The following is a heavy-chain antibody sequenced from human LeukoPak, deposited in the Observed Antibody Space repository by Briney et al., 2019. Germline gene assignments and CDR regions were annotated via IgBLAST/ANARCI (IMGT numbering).Heavy chain of an antibody. J-gene: IGHJ6*02. V-gene: IGHV1-8*01. CDR2: MNPNSGNT. Sequence: ASVKVSCKASGYTFTSYDINWVRQATGQGLEWMGWMNPNSGNTGYAQKFQGRVTKTRNTSISTAYMELSSLRSEDTAVYYCARGRPWIQLWFPFYYYGMDVWGQGTTVTVSS. CDR3: ARGRPWIQLWFPFYYYGMDV. D-gene: IGHD5-18*01. CDR1: GYTFTSYD.